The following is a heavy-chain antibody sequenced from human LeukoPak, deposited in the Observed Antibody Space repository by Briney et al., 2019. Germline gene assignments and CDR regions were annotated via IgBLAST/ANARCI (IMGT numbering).Heavy chain of an antibody. CDR3: ARVWESELLDY. CDR2: IKQDGSEK. J-gene: IGHJ4*02. Sequence: GGSLRLSCAASGFTFSSYWMSWVRQAPGKWLEWVANIKQDGSEKYYVDSVKGRFTISRDNAKNSLYLQMNSLRAEDTAVYYCARVWESELLDYWGQGTLVTVS. D-gene: IGHD1-26*01. V-gene: IGHV3-7*01. CDR1: GFTFSSYW.